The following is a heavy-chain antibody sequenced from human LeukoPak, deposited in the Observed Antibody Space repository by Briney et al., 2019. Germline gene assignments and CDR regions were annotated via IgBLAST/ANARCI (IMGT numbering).Heavy chain of an antibody. CDR2: IIPIFGTA. J-gene: IGHJ4*02. D-gene: IGHD5-12*01. CDR3: ARASSGYDLSIDY. Sequence: SVKVSCKASGGTFSSYAMSWVRQAPGQGLEWMGGIIPIFGTANYAQKFQGRVTITADESTSTAYMELSSLRSEDTAVYYCARASSGYDLSIDYWGQGTLVTVSS. V-gene: IGHV1-69*13. CDR1: GGTFSSYA.